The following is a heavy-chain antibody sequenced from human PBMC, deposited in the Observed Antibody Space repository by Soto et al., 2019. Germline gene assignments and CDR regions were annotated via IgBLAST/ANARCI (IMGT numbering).Heavy chain of an antibody. CDR2: ISSDGTNE. Sequence: QVQLLQSGGGVVHPGRSLRLSCAASGFTFSHFALHWVRQAPGKGLEWVAAISSDGTNEYFADSVKGRFSISRDNSANRLYLQMTNTNPEDTAMYYCARDRSRGFCTSGVCYLGLDHSGQGNLVTVSS. V-gene: IGHV3-30-3*01. D-gene: IGHD2-8*01. J-gene: IGHJ4*02. CDR1: GFTFSHFA. CDR3: ARDRSRGFCTSGVCYLGLDH.